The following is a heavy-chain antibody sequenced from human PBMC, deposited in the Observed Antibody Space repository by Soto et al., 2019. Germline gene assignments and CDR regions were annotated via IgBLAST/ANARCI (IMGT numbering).Heavy chain of an antibody. V-gene: IGHV3-11*06. CDR2: ISSSSSYT. Sequence: QVQLVESGGGLVKPGGSLRLSCAASGFTFSDYYMSWIRQAPGKGLEWVSYISSSSSYTNYADSVKGRFTISRDHAKNSLYLQMNSLRAEDTAVYYCARDPVWGSYLEGDYFDSWGQGALVTVSS. CDR1: GFTFSDYY. D-gene: IGHD3-16*02. J-gene: IGHJ4*02. CDR3: ARDPVWGSYLEGDYFDS.